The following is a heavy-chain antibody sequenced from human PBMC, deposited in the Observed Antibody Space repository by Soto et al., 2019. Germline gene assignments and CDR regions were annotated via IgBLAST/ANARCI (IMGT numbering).Heavy chain of an antibody. CDR1: GGSISSYY. CDR3: ARLTAVAGTTEYFDY. V-gene: IGHV4-59*01. Sequence: PSETLSLTCTVSGGSISSYYWSWIRQPPGKGLEWIGYIYYSGSTNYNPSLKSRVTISVDTSKKQFSLKLSSVTAADTAVYYCARLTAVAGTTEYFDYWGQGTLVNVS. D-gene: IGHD6-19*01. CDR2: IYYSGST. J-gene: IGHJ4*02.